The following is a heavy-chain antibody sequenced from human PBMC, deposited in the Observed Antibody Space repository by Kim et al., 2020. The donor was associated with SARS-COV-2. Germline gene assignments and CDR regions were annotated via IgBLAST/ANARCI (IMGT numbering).Heavy chain of an antibody. V-gene: IGHV4-59*08. J-gene: IGHJ4*02. CDR3: ARQGYRSLDY. D-gene: IGHD1-1*01. Sequence: STNYNPSLKSRVTISVDTSKNQFSLKLSSVTAADTAVYYCARQGYRSLDYWGQGTLVTVSS. CDR2: ST.